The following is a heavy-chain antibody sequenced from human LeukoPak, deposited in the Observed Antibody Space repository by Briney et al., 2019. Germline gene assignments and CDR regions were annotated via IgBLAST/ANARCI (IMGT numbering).Heavy chain of an antibody. Sequence: GGSLRLSCAASGFTFSDYYMSWIRQAPGKGLEWVSYISSSGSTIYYADSVKGRFTISRDNAKNSLYLQMNSLRAEDTAVYYCARVFYYGSGSYYTPFDYYYYGMDVWGQGTTVTVSS. CDR3: ARVFYYGSGSYYTPFDYYYYGMDV. CDR1: GFTFSDYY. D-gene: IGHD3-10*01. V-gene: IGHV3-11*01. J-gene: IGHJ6*02. CDR2: ISSSGSTI.